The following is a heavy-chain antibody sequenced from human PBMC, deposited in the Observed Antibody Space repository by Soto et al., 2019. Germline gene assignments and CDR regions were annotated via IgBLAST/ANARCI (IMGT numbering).Heavy chain of an antibody. D-gene: IGHD3-10*01. CDR1: GGTFNSYT. CDR2: IIPVLSMS. CDR3: ARSYGSGSRPFDY. V-gene: IGHV1-69*02. J-gene: IGHJ4*02. Sequence: QVQLVQSGAEVKKPGSSVKVSCKASGGTFNSYTFSWVRQAPGQGLEWMGRIIPVLSMSTYAQKFHGRVSLIADKSTNTAYMELYSLRSDDTAVYYCARSYGSGSRPFDYWGQGTLVTVSS.